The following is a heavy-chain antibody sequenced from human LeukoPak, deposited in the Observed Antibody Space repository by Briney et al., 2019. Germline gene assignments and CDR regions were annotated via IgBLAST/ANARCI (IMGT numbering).Heavy chain of an antibody. J-gene: IGHJ4*02. V-gene: IGHV1-18*01. Sequence: GASVKVSCKASGYTFTSYGISWVRQAPGQGLEWMGWISAYNGNTNYAQKLQGRVTMTTDTSTSTAYMELRSLRSDDTAVYYCARDSGIAAAGTLPLDYWGQGTLVTVSS. CDR2: ISAYNGNT. CDR1: GYTFTSYG. D-gene: IGHD6-13*01. CDR3: ARDSGIAAAGTLPLDY.